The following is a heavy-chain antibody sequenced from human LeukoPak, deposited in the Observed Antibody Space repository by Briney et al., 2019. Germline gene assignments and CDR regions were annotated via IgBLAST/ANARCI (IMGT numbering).Heavy chain of an antibody. CDR3: ARGSRDGSYYYYYMDV. CDR1: GYSISSGYY. D-gene: IGHD1-14*01. CDR2: IYHSGST. V-gene: IGHV4-38-2*02. J-gene: IGHJ6*03. Sequence: SETLSLTCTVSGYSISSGYYWGWIRQRPGKGLEWIGSIYHSGSTSYNPSLKSRVTISVDTSKNQSSLKQSYVTAADTAVYYCARGSRDGSYYYYYMDVWGKGTTVTVSS.